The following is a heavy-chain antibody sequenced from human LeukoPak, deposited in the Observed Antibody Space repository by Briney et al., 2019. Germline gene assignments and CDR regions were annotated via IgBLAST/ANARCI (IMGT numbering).Heavy chain of an antibody. J-gene: IGHJ4*02. Sequence: GGSLRLSCAVSGFIFSDYGFHWVRQAPGKGLEWVAVTRFDGSIKQYADSVKGRFTISRDDSKNTLYLQMNSLKSEDTAVYYCARWGGTRQYYFDYWGRGTLVTVFS. CDR2: TRFDGSIK. CDR3: ARWGGTRQYYFDY. D-gene: IGHD1-1*01. CDR1: GFIFSDYG. V-gene: IGHV3-33*01.